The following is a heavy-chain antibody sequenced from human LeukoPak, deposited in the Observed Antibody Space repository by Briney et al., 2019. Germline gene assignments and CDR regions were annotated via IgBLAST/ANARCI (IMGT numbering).Heavy chain of an antibody. CDR1: GFTFSSYG. J-gene: IGHJ4*02. CDR3: AREGYSPRDGYNFNFDY. V-gene: IGHV3-21*01. Sequence: PGGSLRLSCAASGFTFSSYGMHWVRQAPGKGLEWVSSISSVSTYIYYADSLKGRLTISRDNAKDSVYLQMNSLRAEDTAVYYCAREGYSPRDGYNFNFDYWGQGTLVTVSS. CDR2: ISSVSTYI. D-gene: IGHD5-24*01.